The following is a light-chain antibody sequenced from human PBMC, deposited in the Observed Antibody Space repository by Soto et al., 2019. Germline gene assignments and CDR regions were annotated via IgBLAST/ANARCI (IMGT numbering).Light chain of an antibody. CDR3: SSYTSSGTYV. Sequence: QSALTQPASVSGSPGQSITISCTGTSSDVGDYNYVSWYLQYPGKAPKLMIYEVSNRPSGVSNRFSGSKSGNTASLTISGLQAEDEADYSCSSYTSSGTYVFGNGTKVTVL. J-gene: IGLJ1*01. V-gene: IGLV2-14*01. CDR2: EVS. CDR1: SSDVGDYNY.